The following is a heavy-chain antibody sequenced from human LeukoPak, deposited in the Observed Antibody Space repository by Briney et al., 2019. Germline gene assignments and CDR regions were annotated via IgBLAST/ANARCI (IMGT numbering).Heavy chain of an antibody. CDR3: ARDQGYFDWLLFSS. Sequence: SYTLSLTCTVSGGSISSSSYYWGWIRQPPRKGLEWMGSIYYSGSTYYNPSLKSRVTISVDTSKDQFSLKLSSVTAADTAVYYCARDQGYFDWLLFSSWGQVTLVTV. CDR1: GGSISSSSYY. D-gene: IGHD3-9*01. CDR2: IYYSGST. V-gene: IGHV4-39*07. J-gene: IGHJ4*02.